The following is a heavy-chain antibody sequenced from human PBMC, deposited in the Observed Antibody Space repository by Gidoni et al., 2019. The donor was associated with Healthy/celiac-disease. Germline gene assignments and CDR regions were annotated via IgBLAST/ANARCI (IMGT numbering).Heavy chain of an antibody. V-gene: IGHV3-48*04. CDR2: ISSSSSTI. D-gene: IGHD2-21*02. J-gene: IGHJ3*02. CDR3: ARDLTYCGGDCYNQDAFDI. Sequence: NWVRQAPGKGLEWVSYISSSSSTIYYADSVKGRFTISRDNAKNSLYLQMNSLRAEDTAVYYCARDLTYCGGDCYNQDAFDIWGQGTMVTVSS.